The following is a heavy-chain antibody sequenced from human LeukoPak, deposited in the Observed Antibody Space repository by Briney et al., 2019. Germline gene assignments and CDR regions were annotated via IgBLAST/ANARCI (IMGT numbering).Heavy chain of an antibody. CDR3: ARIGYSSSSLDY. V-gene: IGHV3-7*01. Sequence: GGSLRLSCAASRFTFSNYWMSWVRQAPGEGLEWLANINQDESVKYYVDSIKGRFTISRDNAKNSVFLQMNSLRADDTAVYYCARIGYSSSSLDYWGQGTLVTVSS. J-gene: IGHJ4*02. D-gene: IGHD6-6*01. CDR1: RFTFSNYW. CDR2: INQDESVK.